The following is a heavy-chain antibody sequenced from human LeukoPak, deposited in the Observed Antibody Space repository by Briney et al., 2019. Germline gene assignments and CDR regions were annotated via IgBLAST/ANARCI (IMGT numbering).Heavy chain of an antibody. CDR1: GFTFSSYA. V-gene: IGHV3-30*18. Sequence: PGGSLRLSCAASGFTFSSYAMSWVRQAPGKGLEWVAVISYDGSNKYYADSVKGRFTISRDNSKNTLYLQMNSLRAEDTAVYYCTKDLDSSGWFPFDYWGQGTLVTVSS. CDR3: TKDLDSSGWFPFDY. CDR2: ISYDGSNK. D-gene: IGHD6-19*01. J-gene: IGHJ4*02.